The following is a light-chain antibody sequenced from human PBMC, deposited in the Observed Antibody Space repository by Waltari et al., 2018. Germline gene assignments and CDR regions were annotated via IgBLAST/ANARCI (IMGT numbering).Light chain of an antibody. CDR2: EVS. CDR1: SSDVGSHNL. J-gene: IGLJ2*01. CDR3: CAYTGLVV. Sequence: QSALTQPASVSGSLGQSITISCTGTSSDVGSHNLVSWYQQHPGKAPKLIIYEVSKRPSGVSNRFSGCKSGNTASLTISGLQAEDEADYYCCAYTGLVVFGGGTKLTVL. V-gene: IGLV2-23*02.